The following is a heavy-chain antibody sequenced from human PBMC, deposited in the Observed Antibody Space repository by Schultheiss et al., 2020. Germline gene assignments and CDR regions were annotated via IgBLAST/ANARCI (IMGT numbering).Heavy chain of an antibody. Sequence: GGSLRLSCAASGFTFDDYAMHWVRQAPGKGLEWVAVISYDGSNKYYADSVKGRFTISRDNSKNTLYLQMNSLRAEDTAVYYCARDRGRYYYYGMDVWGQGTTVTVYS. CDR2: ISYDGSNK. V-gene: IGHV3-30-3*01. D-gene: IGHD3-10*01. J-gene: IGHJ6*02. CDR3: ARDRGRYYYYGMDV. CDR1: GFTFDDYA.